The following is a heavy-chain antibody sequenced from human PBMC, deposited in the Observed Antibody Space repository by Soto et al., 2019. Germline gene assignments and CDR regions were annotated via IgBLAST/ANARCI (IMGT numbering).Heavy chain of an antibody. J-gene: IGHJ4*02. V-gene: IGHV4-31*03. Sequence: SETLSLTCTVSGGSISSGGYYWSWIRQHPGKGLEWIGCVYYSGGTYYNPSLKSRLTISVDTSKNQFSLKLSSVTAADTAVYYCARGPPLGYWGQGTLVTVSS. CDR3: ARGPPLGY. CDR2: VYYSGGT. CDR1: GGSISSGGYY.